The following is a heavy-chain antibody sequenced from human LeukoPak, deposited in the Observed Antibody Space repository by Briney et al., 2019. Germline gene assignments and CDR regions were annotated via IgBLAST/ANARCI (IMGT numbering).Heavy chain of an antibody. CDR2: ISGSGGST. CDR1: GLTFSSYS. V-gene: IGHV3-23*01. Sequence: GGSLRLSCAASGLTFSSYSMNWVRQAPGKGLEWVSAISGSGGSTYYADSVKGRFTISRDNSKNTLYLQMSGLRADDTAVYYCAKDGTPGDYWGQGTRVTVSS. J-gene: IGHJ4*02. CDR3: AKDGTPGDY. D-gene: IGHD2-15*01.